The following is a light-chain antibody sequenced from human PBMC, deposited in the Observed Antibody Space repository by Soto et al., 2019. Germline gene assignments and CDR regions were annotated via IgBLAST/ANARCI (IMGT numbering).Light chain of an antibody. CDR1: SRDVGGYNS. CDR3: SSYTTGGSYV. V-gene: IGLV2-14*01. J-gene: IGLJ1*01. Sequence: QSVLTQPASVSGSPGLSIAISCTGTSRDVGGYNSVSWYQQQPGKVPKLIIYDVSSRPSGVSNSFSGSKSGNTASLTISGLQAEDEGDYYCSSYTTGGSYVFGTGTKLTVL. CDR2: DVS.